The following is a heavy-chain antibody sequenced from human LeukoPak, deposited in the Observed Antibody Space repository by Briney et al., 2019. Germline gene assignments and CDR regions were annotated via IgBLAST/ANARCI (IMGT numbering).Heavy chain of an antibody. CDR1: GGSFSGYY. CDR3: ARGIAARLHYYMDV. V-gene: IGHV4-34*01. Sequence: KPSETLSLTCAVYGGSFSGYYWSWIRQPPGKGLEWIGEINHSGSTNYNPSLKSRVTISVDTSKNQFSLKLSSVTAADTAVYYCARGIAARLHYYMDVWGKGTTVTVSS. CDR2: INHSGST. J-gene: IGHJ6*03. D-gene: IGHD6-6*01.